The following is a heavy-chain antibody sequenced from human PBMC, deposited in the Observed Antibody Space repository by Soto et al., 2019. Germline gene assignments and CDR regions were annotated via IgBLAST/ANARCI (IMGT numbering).Heavy chain of an antibody. CDR2: IYPSDPDT. Sequence: GESLKLSCKGSGYNFAGYWIAWVRQMPGKGLELMGIIYPSDPDTRYRPSFQGQVTISADKSISSAYLQWSSLRASDTAMYYCARGGVSTRTFDYWGQGTPVTVSS. D-gene: IGHD3-3*01. J-gene: IGHJ4*02. CDR1: GYNFAGYW. V-gene: IGHV5-51*01. CDR3: ARGGVSTRTFDY.